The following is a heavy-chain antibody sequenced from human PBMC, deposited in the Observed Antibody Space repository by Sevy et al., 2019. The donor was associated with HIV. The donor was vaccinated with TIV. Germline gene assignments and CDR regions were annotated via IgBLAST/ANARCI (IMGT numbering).Heavy chain of an antibody. D-gene: IGHD6-13*01. CDR1: GGSISSYY. V-gene: IGHV4-59*01. CDR2: IYYSGST. CDR3: ARGIAAAFDY. Sequence: SETLSLTCTVSGGSISSYYWSWIRQPPGKGLEWIGYIYYSGSTNYNPSLKSRVTISVDTSKNQFSLELSSVTAADTAVYYCARGIAAAFDYWGQGTLVTVSS. J-gene: IGHJ4*02.